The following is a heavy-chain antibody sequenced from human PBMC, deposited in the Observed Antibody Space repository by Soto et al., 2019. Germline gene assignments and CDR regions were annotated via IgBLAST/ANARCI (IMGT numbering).Heavy chain of an antibody. V-gene: IGHV1-8*01. CDR1: GYNFIDYD. D-gene: IGHD6-19*01. CDR2: MTPNSGDT. Sequence: ASVKVSCKAFGYNFIDYDINWVRQSTGQGLEWMGWMTPNSGDTGYAQKFQDRVTLTRDTSTGTAYMELSSLKSEDTAVYYCARNPYSSGRFDPWGQGTLVTVSS. J-gene: IGHJ5*02. CDR3: ARNPYSSGRFDP.